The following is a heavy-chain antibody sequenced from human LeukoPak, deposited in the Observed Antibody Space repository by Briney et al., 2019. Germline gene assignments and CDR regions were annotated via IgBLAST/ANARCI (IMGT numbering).Heavy chain of an antibody. D-gene: IGHD6-19*01. J-gene: IGHJ4*02. CDR2: TYYRSKWYD. V-gene: IGHV6-1*01. Sequence: SQTLSLTCAIPGDSVSSINGAWNWIRQSPSRCLEWLGRTYYRSKWYDEDAESMRGRITISPDTSMNQYSLHVLSVTPEDTAVYYCARDLGNTGWYTFDYWGQGILVTVSS. CDR3: ARDLGNTGWYTFDY. CDR1: GDSVSSINGA.